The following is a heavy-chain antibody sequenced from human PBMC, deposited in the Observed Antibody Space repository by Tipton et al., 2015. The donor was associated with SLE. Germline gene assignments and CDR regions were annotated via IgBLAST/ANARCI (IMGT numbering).Heavy chain of an antibody. V-gene: IGHV4-4*07. CDR2: FYTSGSGIP. Sequence: TLSLTCVVSGGSIPSDYWSWIRQPAGQGLEWIGRFYTSGSGIPNYNPSLKSRVTMSVDTAKNHFSLKLTSVTAADTAVYYCARNVNTTMDVWGQGTTVTVS. D-gene: IGHD1-14*01. J-gene: IGHJ6*02. CDR3: ARNVNTTMDV. CDR1: GGSIPSDY.